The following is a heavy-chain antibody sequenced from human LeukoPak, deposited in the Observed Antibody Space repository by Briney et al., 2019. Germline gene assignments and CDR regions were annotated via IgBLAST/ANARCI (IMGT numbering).Heavy chain of an antibody. J-gene: IGHJ6*03. CDR2: IYYSGST. D-gene: IGHD5-18*01. CDR1: GFTFSSYS. V-gene: IGHV4-39*07. Sequence: GSLRLSCAASGFTFSSYSMNWVRQPPGKGLEWIGSIYYSGSTYYNPSLKSRVTISVDTSKNQFSLKLSSVTAADTAVYYCARVDTVYYYYYYMDVWGKGTTVTVSS. CDR3: ARVDTVYYYYYYMDV.